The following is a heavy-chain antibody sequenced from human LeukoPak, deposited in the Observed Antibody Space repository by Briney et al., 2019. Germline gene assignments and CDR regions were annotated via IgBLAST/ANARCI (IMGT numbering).Heavy chain of an antibody. CDR2: ISTSGSTI. D-gene: IGHD1-26*01. CDR1: GFTFRDHY. CDR3: AKSSGSYLD. J-gene: IGHJ4*02. V-gene: IGHV3-11*01. Sequence: EPGGSLRLSCAASGFTFRDHYMTWIRQAPGKGLEWVGSISTSGSTIYYADSVKGRFTVSRDNAKNSLSPQMNSLRAEDTAVYYCAKSSGSYLDWGQGTLVTVSS.